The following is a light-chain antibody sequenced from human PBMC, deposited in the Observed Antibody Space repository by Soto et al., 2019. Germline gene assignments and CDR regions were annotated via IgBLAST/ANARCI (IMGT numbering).Light chain of an antibody. J-gene: IGKJ2*01. CDR3: LKAASFPHC. CDR1: QGISTW. Sequence: DIQMTQSPSSVSASVGDRVTITCRASQGISTWLAWYQRKPGQAPKLLIYAASSLQSGVSSRFSGSGAGTDFTLTISSLQPEDFAFYYCLKAASFPHCVGPGTK. CDR2: AAS. V-gene: IGKV1-12*01.